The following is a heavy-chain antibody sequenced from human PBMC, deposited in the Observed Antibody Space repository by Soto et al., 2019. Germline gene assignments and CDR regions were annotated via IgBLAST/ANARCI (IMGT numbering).Heavy chain of an antibody. CDR2: IYPGDSDT. CDR1: GYSFTSYW. Sequence: GESLKISCKGSGYSFTSYWIGWVRQMPGKGLEWMGIIYPGDSDTRYSPSFQGQVTISADKSISTAYLQWSSLKASDTAMYYCARWNHRAAAGTYNWFDPWGQGTLVTVSS. D-gene: IGHD6-13*01. V-gene: IGHV5-51*01. CDR3: ARWNHRAAAGTYNWFDP. J-gene: IGHJ5*02.